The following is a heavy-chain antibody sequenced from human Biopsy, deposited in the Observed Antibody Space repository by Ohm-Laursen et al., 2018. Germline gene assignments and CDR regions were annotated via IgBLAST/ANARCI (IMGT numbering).Heavy chain of an antibody. D-gene: IGHD3-22*01. CDR3: AKDRFPYTSGYSSVFEY. Sequence: SLRLSCAASGFIFSTYTMNWVRQAPGKGLEWVSLISNDGDIKYSADSMEGRFTISRDNSRNTLFLQMNSLKAEDTAVYYCAKDRFPYTSGYSSVFEYWGQGTLVTVSS. J-gene: IGHJ4*02. CDR2: ISNDGDIK. CDR1: GFIFSTYT. V-gene: IGHV3-30*18.